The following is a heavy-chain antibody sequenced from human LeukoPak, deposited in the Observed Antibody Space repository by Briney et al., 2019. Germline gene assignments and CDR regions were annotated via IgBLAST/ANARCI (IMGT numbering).Heavy chain of an antibody. Sequence: PSETLPLTCTVSGVSIRSYYWSWIRQPAGKGLEWIGRIYSSGSTRYSPSFESRVTMTVDTSKNQFSLKLTSVTAADTAIYYCARVDEVGQLSAPPFYYYMDVWGKGKSVTVSS. CDR3: ARVDEVGQLSAPPFYYYMDV. CDR2: IYSSGST. D-gene: IGHD1-1*01. V-gene: IGHV4-4*07. CDR1: GVSIRSYY. J-gene: IGHJ6*03.